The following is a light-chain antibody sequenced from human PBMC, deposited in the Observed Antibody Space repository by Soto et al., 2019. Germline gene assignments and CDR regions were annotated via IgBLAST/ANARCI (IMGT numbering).Light chain of an antibody. Sequence: EIVMTQSPATLSVSPGERATLSCRASQSVSSNLAWYQQKPGQAPMLLIYGASTRATGIPARFSGSGSGTEFTLTISSLQSEDFAVYYCQQYNNWPAPCGGGTKVEIK. CDR2: GAS. CDR3: QQYNNWPAP. V-gene: IGKV3-15*01. CDR1: QSVSSN. J-gene: IGKJ4*01.